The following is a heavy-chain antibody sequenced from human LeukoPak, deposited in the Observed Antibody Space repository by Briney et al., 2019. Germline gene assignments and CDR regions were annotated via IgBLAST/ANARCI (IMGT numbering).Heavy chain of an antibody. CDR3: ARLGLAVAGIQNRVADY. Sequence: PSETLSLTXTVSGGSISSSSYYWGWIRQPPGKGLEWFGSIYYSGSTYYNPSLKSRVTISVDTSKNQFSLKLSSVTAADTAVYYCARLGLAVAGIQNRVADYWGQGTLVTVSS. D-gene: IGHD6-19*01. V-gene: IGHV4-39*01. CDR2: IYYSGST. J-gene: IGHJ4*02. CDR1: GGSISSSSYY.